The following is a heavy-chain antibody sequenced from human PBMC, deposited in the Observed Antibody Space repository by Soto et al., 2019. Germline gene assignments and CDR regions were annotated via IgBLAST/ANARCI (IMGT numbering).Heavy chain of an antibody. J-gene: IGHJ4*02. D-gene: IGHD5-18*01. Sequence: PSETLSLTCSVSGDSIGSSTNYWGWIRQPPGKGLEWIGTIYHSGNTNYNPTLKSRVTISVDMSKNQFSLRLYSVTAADTAVYYCARHEWLQLWLVTEYWGQGALVTVSS. CDR1: GDSIGSSTNY. V-gene: IGHV4-39*01. CDR2: IYHSGNT. CDR3: ARHEWLQLWLVTEY.